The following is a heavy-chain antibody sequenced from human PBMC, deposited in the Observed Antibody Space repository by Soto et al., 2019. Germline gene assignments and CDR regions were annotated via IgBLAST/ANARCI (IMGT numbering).Heavy chain of an antibody. CDR3: ARGTLLRYFDWLLWNY. J-gene: IGHJ4*02. V-gene: IGHV1-2*02. CDR2: INPNSGGT. Sequence: ASVKVSCKASGYTFTGYYMHWVRQAPGQGLEWTGWINPNSGGTNYAQKFQGRVTMTRDTSISTAYMELSRLRSDDTAVYYCARGTLLRYFDWLLWNYWGQGTLVTVSS. CDR1: GYTFTGYY. D-gene: IGHD3-9*01.